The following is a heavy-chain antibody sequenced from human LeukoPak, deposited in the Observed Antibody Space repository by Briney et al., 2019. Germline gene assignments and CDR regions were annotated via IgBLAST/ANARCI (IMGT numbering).Heavy chain of an antibody. V-gene: IGHV5-51*01. D-gene: IGHD1-26*01. CDR2: IYPGDSNI. CDR1: GYSFMNDW. Sequence: GESLKISCKDSGYSFMNDWIGWVRQMPGKGLEWIGIIYPGDSNIRYSPSFQGQVTISADKSLSTAYLQWSSLKASVTAMYYCARRLGATKRFDPWGQGTLVTVSS. J-gene: IGHJ5*02. CDR3: ARRLGATKRFDP.